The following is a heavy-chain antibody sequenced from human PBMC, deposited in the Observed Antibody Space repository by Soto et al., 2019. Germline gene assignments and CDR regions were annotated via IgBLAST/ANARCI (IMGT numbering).Heavy chain of an antibody. CDR2: ISYDGSNK. CDR3: ARDSSSSSWYVKNYYYGMDV. V-gene: IGHV3-30-3*01. Sequence: PGGSLRLSCAASGFTFSSYAMHWVRQAPGKRLEWVAVISYDGSNKYYADSVKGRFTISRDNSKNTLYLQMNSLRAEDTAVYYCARDSSSSSWYVKNYYYGMDVWGQGTTVTVSS. J-gene: IGHJ6*02. CDR1: GFTFSSYA. D-gene: IGHD6-13*01.